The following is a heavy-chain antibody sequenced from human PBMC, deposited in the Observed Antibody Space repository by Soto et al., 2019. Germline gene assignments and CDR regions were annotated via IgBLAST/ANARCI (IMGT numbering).Heavy chain of an antibody. Sequence: GGSLRLSCAASGFTFSGSAMHWHRQASGKGLEWVGRIRSKANSYATAYAASVKGRFTISRDDSKNTAYLQMNSLKTEDTAVYYCTIYYGSGSSLPAYYYYGMDVWGQGTTVTVSS. D-gene: IGHD3-10*01. CDR3: TIYYGSGSSLPAYYYYGMDV. CDR1: GFTFSGSA. J-gene: IGHJ6*02. V-gene: IGHV3-73*01. CDR2: IRSKANSYAT.